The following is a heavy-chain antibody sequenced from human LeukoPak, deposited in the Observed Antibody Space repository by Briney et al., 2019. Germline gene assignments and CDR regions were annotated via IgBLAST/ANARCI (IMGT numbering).Heavy chain of an antibody. Sequence: GGSLRLSCAASGFTFSGSDMVWVRQAPGKGLEWVSTISGSGGITYYADSVKGRFTISRDNSKNTLYLQVSSLRAEDTAVYYCAELGITMIGGVWGKGTTVTISS. D-gene: IGHD3-10*02. V-gene: IGHV3-23*01. CDR1: GFTFSGSD. CDR2: ISGSGGIT. J-gene: IGHJ6*04. CDR3: AELGITMIGGV.